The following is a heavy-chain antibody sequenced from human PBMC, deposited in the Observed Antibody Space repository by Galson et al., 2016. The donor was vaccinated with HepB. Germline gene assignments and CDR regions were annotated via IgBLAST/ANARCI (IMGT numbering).Heavy chain of an antibody. CDR1: GFTFHDYA. Sequence: SLRLSCAASGFTFHDYAMNWIRQAPGKGLEWVSAIGGSGGHAYYADSVKDRFTISRDNSKSTMSLQMSSLRADDTAIYYCAKGTGGGPSPPFETWGQGTLVTVSS. J-gene: IGHJ5*02. CDR3: AKGTGGGPSPPFET. CDR2: IGGSGGHA. V-gene: IGHV3-23*01. D-gene: IGHD3/OR15-3a*01.